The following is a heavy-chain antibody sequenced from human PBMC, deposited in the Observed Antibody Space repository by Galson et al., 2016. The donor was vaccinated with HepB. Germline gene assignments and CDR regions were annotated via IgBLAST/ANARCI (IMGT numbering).Heavy chain of an antibody. J-gene: IGHJ3*02. CDR2: MDHSGRS. CDR1: GGSFRGFY. Sequence: LSLTCAVHGGSFRGFYWTWIRQSPGKGLEWIGEMDHSGRSNYNPSLKSRVTILVETSKNQFSLKMNSVTAADTALYYCVQGPRNVDVGVAATPIQIDAFDIWTQGTMVIVSS. CDR3: VQGPRNVDVGVAATPIQIDAFDI. V-gene: IGHV4-34*01. D-gene: IGHD2-15*01.